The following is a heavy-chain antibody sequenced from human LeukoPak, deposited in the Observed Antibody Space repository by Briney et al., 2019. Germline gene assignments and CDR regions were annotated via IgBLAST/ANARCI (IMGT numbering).Heavy chain of an antibody. J-gene: IGHJ4*02. CDR1: GGSLSSYY. D-gene: IGHD1-26*01. CDR3: SRESGPFCPFGY. Sequence: SETLSLTCTVSGGSLSSYYWIWIRQPAGKGLEWIGRIQTSGSADYNPSLKSRVTMSVDTSKNQFSLRLRSVTAADTATYFCSRESGPFCPFGYWGQGTLVIVSS. V-gene: IGHV4-4*07. CDR2: IQTSGSA.